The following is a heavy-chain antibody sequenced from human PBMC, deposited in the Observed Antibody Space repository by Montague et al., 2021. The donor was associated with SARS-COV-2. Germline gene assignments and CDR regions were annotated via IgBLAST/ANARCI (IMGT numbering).Heavy chain of an antibody. Sequence: TLSLTCTVSGGSISSGGYYWSWLRQHPGKGLEWIGYIYYSGSTYYNPSLKSRVTISVDTSKNQFSLKLSSVTAADTAVYYCACYVDISVWLNPRGSGTFDDWGQGTLVTVSS. J-gene: IGHJ4*02. CDR2: IYYSGST. D-gene: IGHD5/OR15-5a*01. V-gene: IGHV4-31*03. CDR3: ACYVDISVWLNPRGSGTFDD. CDR1: GGSISSGGYY.